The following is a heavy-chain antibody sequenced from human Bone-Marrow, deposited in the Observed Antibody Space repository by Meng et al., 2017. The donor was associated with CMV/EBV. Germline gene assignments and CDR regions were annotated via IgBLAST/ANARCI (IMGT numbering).Heavy chain of an antibody. CDR2: IYYSGST. D-gene: IGHD3-22*01. V-gene: IGHV4-61*01. J-gene: IGHJ4*02. Sequence: GSLRLSCTVSGCSVSSGCYYWSWIRQPPGKGLEWIGYIYYSGSTNYNPYLQSRVTISVDTSKNPFSLKLSSVTAADTAVYYCARVDYDSSGYYGDFDDWGQGTLVTVSS. CDR1: GCSVSSGCYY. CDR3: ARVDYDSSGYYGDFDD.